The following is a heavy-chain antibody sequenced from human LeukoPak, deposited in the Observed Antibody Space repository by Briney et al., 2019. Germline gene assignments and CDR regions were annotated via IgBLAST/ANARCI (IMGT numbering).Heavy chain of an antibody. D-gene: IGHD6-19*01. CDR1: GFTFSSYA. CDR2: ISSSSSYI. Sequence: NAGGSLRLSCAASGFTFSSYAMSWVRQAPGKGLEWVSSISSSSSYIYYADSVKGRFTISRDNAKNSLYLQMNSLRAEDTAVYYCASLAVAGHIDYWGQGTLVTVSS. CDR3: ASLAVAGHIDY. V-gene: IGHV3-21*01. J-gene: IGHJ4*02.